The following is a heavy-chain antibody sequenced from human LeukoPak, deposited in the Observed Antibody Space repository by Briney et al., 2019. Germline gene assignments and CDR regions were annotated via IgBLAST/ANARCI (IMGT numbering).Heavy chain of an antibody. J-gene: IGHJ4*02. V-gene: IGHV3-30*07. CDR2: ISYDGSNK. CDR3: AKAHLEWLLGIGY. Sequence: GGSLRLSCAASGFTFSSYAMHWVRQAPGKGLEWVAVISYDGSNKYYADSVKGRFTISRDNSKNTPYLQMNSLRAEDTAVYYCAKAHLEWLLGIGYWGQGTLVTVSS. D-gene: IGHD3-3*01. CDR1: GFTFSSYA.